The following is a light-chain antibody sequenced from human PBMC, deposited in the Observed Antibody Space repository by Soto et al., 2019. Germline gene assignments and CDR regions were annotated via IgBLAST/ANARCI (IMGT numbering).Light chain of an antibody. V-gene: IGLV3-1*01. Sequence: SYELTQPPSVSVSPGQTASITCSGDKLGDKYACWYQQKPGQSPVLVIYQDSKRPSGIPERFSGSNSGNTATLTISRVEAGDEADYYCQVWDSSSDLLYVFGTGTKLTVL. CDR1: KLGDKY. J-gene: IGLJ1*01. CDR3: QVWDSSSDLLYV. CDR2: QDS.